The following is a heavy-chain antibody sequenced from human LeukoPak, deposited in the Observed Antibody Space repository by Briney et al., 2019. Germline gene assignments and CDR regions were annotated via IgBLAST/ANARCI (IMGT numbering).Heavy chain of an antibody. V-gene: IGHV6-1*01. CDR2: TYYRSKWYN. CDR3: ARVMREGYYFDY. Sequence: SQTLSLTCAISGDSVSSNSVAWNWIRQSPSRGLEWLGRTYYRSKWYNDYAESVKSRINIKPDTSKNQFSLQLNSVTPEDTAVYYCARVMREGYYFDYWGQGTLVTVSS. J-gene: IGHJ4*02. D-gene: IGHD1-26*01. CDR1: GDSVSSNSVA.